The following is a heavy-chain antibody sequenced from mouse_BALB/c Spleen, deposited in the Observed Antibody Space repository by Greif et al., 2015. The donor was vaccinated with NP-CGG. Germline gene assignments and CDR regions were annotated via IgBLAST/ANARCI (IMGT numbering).Heavy chain of an antibody. D-gene: IGHD1-2*01. J-gene: IGHJ1*01. Sequence: EVMLVESGGGLVQPGGSMKLSCVASGFPFSNYWMNWVRQSPEKGLEWVAEIRLKSNNYATHYAESVKGRFTISRDDSKSSVYLQMNNLRAEDTGIYYCTRETTATWYFDVWGAGTTVTVSS. CDR3: TRETTATWYFDV. V-gene: IGHV6-6*02. CDR1: GFPFSNYW. CDR2: IRLKSNNYAT.